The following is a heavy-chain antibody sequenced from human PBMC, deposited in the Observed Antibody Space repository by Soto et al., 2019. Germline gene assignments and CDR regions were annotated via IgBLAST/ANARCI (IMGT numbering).Heavy chain of an antibody. D-gene: IGHD3-16*01. J-gene: IGHJ4*02. CDR3: SKDQGGGGSSSDY. CDR2: ISYDGNYK. V-gene: IGHV3-30*18. CDR1: GFTFSYYG. Sequence: QVQLVESGGGVLQPGSSLRLSCVASGFTFSYYGMHWVRQAPGKGLEWVAVISYDGNYKHYGDSAKGRFTLSRDNSKNTLYLQMNSLRPDDTAVYYGSKDQGGGGSSSDYWGQGTLVTVSS.